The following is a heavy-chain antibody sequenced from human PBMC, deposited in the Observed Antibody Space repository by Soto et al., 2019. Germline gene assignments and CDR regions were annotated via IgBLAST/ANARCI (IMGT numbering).Heavy chain of an antibody. CDR2: IYSGGTT. Sequence: PGGSLRLSCAASGFSVSSNYMSWVRQAPGKGLEWVSVIYSGGTTYYADSVKGRFTISRDNSKNTLYLQMSSLRAEDTATYYCAHMTTVTTFDSWGQGTLVTV. CDR1: GFSVSSNY. J-gene: IGHJ4*02. CDR3: AHMTTVTTFDS. D-gene: IGHD4-17*01. V-gene: IGHV3-53*01.